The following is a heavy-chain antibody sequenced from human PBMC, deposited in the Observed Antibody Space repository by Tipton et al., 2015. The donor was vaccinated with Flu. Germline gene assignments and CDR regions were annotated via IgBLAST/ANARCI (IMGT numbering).Heavy chain of an antibody. J-gene: IGHJ3*02. CDR3: ARGPQFYYDSSGYGSHSFDI. Sequence: LRLSCTVSGGSISSGGYYWSWIRQHPGKGLEWIGYIYYSGSTYYNPSLKSRVTISVDTSKNQFSLKLSSVTAADTAVYYCARGPQFYYDSSGYGSHSFDIRGQGTLVAVSS. CDR2: IYYSGST. CDR1: GGSISSGGYY. V-gene: IGHV4-31*02. D-gene: IGHD3-22*01.